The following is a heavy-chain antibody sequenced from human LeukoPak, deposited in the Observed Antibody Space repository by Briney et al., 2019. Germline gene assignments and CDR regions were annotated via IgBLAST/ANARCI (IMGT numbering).Heavy chain of an antibody. CDR3: AKGSSGYFFDL. V-gene: IGHV3-23*01. CDR2: ISGSGGST. J-gene: IGHJ4*02. D-gene: IGHD3-22*01. Sequence: GGSLRLSCAASGFTFNTFNMNWVRQAPGKGLEWVSVISGSGGSTHYSDSVKGRFTVSRDNSKNTLFLQMNSLRAEDTALYYCAKGSSGYFFDLWGQGTLVTVSS. CDR1: GFTFNTFN.